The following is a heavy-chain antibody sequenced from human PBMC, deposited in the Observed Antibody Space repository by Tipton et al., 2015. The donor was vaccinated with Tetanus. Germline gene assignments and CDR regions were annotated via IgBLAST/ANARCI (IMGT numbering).Heavy chain of an antibody. J-gene: IGHJ3*01. D-gene: IGHD3-22*01. CDR2: IYVTGAT. CDR1: GGSISNYY. V-gene: IGHV4-4*07. CDR3: AREDVYYHDGSGFYAFGV. Sequence: TLSLTCSVPGGSISNYYWNWIRQPAGKGLEWIGRIYVTGATNHSPALQSRVTMSIDRAKNQLSLTLTSVTAADAAMYYCAREDVYYHDGSGFYAFGVWGRGTMVAVSS.